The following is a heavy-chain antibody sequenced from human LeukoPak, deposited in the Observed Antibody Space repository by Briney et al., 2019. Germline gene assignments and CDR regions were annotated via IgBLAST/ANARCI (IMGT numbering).Heavy chain of an antibody. CDR2: ISGSGGST. CDR3: ASWDFGGFDY. CDR1: GFTFSSYA. Sequence: AGGSLRLSCAASGFTFSSYAMSWVRQAPGKGLEWVSAISGSGGSTYYADSVKGRFTISRDNSKNTLYLQMNSLRAEDTAVYYCASWDFGGFDYWGQGTLVTVSS. J-gene: IGHJ4*02. D-gene: IGHD3-10*01. V-gene: IGHV3-23*01.